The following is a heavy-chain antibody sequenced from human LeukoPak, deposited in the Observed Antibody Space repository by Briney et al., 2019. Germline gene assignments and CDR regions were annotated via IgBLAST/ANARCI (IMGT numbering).Heavy chain of an antibody. CDR3: ARDLGSVVVPAAYLIPRERYFDY. CDR1: GGSFNNYY. D-gene: IGHD2-2*01. Sequence: SETLSLTCAVYGGSFNNYYWTWIRQPPGKGLEWIGEINHSGSNNYNPSLKSRVTISVDTSKNQFSLKLSSVTAADTAVYYCARDLGSVVVPAAYLIPRERYFDYWGQGTLVTVSS. V-gene: IGHV4-34*01. CDR2: INHSGSN. J-gene: IGHJ4*02.